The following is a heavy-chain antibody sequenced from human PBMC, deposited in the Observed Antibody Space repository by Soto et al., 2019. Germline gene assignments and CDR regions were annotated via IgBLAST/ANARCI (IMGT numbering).Heavy chain of an antibody. CDR1: GGTFSSYT. V-gene: IGHV1-69*02. J-gene: IGHJ6*02. CDR2: IIPILGIA. D-gene: IGHD2-2*01. CDR3: ARTYCSSTSCPYGMDV. Sequence: QVQLVQSGAEVKKPGSSVKVSCKASGGTFSSYTISWVRQAPGQGLEWMGRIIPILGIANYAQKFQGRVTITADKSTSTVYMELSSLRSEDKAVYYCARTYCSSTSCPYGMDVWGQGTTVTVSS.